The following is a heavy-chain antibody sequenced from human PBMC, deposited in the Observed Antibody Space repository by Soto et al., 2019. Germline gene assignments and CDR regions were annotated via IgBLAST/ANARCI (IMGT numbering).Heavy chain of an antibody. Sequence: SETLSLTCSLSGGSFSNYYWTWIRQPPGSGLEWIGEVNDSGSTSYSPALKSRVTISVDSSKNQFSLILTSITAADRAVYFCARCQYHGSAGFYTIRYFYGADVWGQGTTVTVSS. J-gene: IGHJ6*02. D-gene: IGHD3-22*01. CDR3: ARCQYHGSAGFYTIRYFYGADV. CDR2: VNDSGST. CDR1: GGSFSNYY. V-gene: IGHV4-34*01.